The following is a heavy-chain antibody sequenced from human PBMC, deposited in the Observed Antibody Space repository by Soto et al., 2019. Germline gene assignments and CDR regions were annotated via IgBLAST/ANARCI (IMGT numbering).Heavy chain of an antibody. CDR1: GFTFSSYG. J-gene: IGHJ4*02. CDR2: IWYDGSNK. CDR3: ARDKGGEDYGDYVP. V-gene: IGHV3-33*01. D-gene: IGHD4-17*01. Sequence: GGSLRLSCAASGFTFSSYGMHWVRQAPGKGLEWVAVIWYDGSNKYYADSVKGRFTISRDNSKNTLYLQMNSLRAEDTAVYYCARDKGGEDYGDYVPWGQGTLVTVSS.